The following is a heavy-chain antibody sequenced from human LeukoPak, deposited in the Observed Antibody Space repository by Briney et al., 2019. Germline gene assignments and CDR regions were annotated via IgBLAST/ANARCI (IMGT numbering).Heavy chain of an antibody. CDR2: IKQDGTEK. CDR1: GFTFTTYW. J-gene: IGHJ6*03. D-gene: IGHD2-15*01. Sequence: GESLRLSCAASGFTFTTYWLGWVRQPPGKGLEWVANIKQDGTEKYYVDSVKGRFTISRDNSKNTLYLQMNSLRAEDTAVYYCARSARSPGYYYYYMDVWGKGTTVTISS. CDR3: ARSARSPGYYYYYMDV. V-gene: IGHV3-7*01.